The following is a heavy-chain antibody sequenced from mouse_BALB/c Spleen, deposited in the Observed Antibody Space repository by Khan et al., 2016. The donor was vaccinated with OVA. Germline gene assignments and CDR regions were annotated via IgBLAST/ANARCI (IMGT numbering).Heavy chain of an antibody. CDR3: AREGNYCGCFDV. CDR2: IDPANGNT. Sequence: VQLKESGAELVKPGASVKLSCTASGFNIKDTYMHWVKQRPEQGLEWIGRIDPANGNTKYDPKFQGKATITADTSSNTAYLQLSSLTSEDTAVYYCAREGNYCGCFDVWGAGTTVTVSS. D-gene: IGHD2-1*01. CDR1: GFNIKDTY. J-gene: IGHJ1*01. V-gene: IGHV14-3*02.